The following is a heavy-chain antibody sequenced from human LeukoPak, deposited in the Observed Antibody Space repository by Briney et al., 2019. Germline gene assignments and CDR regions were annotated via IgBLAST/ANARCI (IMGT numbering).Heavy chain of an antibody. Sequence: ASVTVSCKASGYTFTGYYMHWVRQAPGQGLEWMGWINPNSGGTNYAQKFQGRVTMTRDTSISTAYMELSRLRSDDTAVYYCARALSIAAADQLSHGYWGQGTLVTVS. V-gene: IGHV1-2*02. CDR1: GYTFTGYY. J-gene: IGHJ4*02. D-gene: IGHD6-13*01. CDR3: ARALSIAAADQLSHGY. CDR2: INPNSGGT.